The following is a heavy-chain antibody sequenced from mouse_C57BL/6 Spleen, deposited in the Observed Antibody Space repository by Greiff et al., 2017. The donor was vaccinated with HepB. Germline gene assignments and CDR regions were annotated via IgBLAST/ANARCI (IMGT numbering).Heavy chain of an antibody. J-gene: IGHJ3*01. V-gene: IGHV14-3*01. Sequence: VQLKESVAELVRPGASVKLSCTASGFNIKNTYMHWVKQRPEQGLEWIGRIDPANGNTKYAPKFQGKATITADTSSNTAYLQLSSLTSEDTAIYYCATPFGSSPWFAYWGQGTLVTVSA. CDR2: IDPANGNT. CDR1: GFNIKNTY. CDR3: ATPFGSSPWFAY. D-gene: IGHD1-1*01.